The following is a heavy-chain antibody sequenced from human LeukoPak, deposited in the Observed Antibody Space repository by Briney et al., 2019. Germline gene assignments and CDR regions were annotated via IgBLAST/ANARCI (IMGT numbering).Heavy chain of an antibody. J-gene: IGHJ4*02. CDR1: GFTFTDYY. CDR2: IGPHSSAT. D-gene: IGHD2/OR15-2a*01. V-gene: IGHV1-2*02. CDR3: AREGNGLLSKDIDY. Sequence: ASVKVSCKSSGFTFTDYYIHWVRQAPGQGLEWVGYIGPHSSATSSPQEFQGRVTMTRDTSKSTAYMELTRLTSDDTAVYYCAREGNGLLSKDIDYWGQGTLVTVSS.